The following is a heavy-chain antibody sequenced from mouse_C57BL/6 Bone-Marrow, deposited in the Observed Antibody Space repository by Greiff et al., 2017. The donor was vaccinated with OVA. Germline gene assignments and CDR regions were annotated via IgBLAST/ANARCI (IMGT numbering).Heavy chain of an antibody. Sequence: EVQVVESGEGLVKPGGSLKLSCAASGFTFSSYAMSWVRQTPEKRLEWVAYISSGGDYIYYADTVKGRFTISRDNARNTLYLQMSSLKSEDTAMYYCTRVGDGYYDAMDYWGQGTSVTVSS. CDR1: GFTFSSYA. J-gene: IGHJ4*01. D-gene: IGHD2-3*01. CDR3: TRVGDGYYDAMDY. CDR2: ISSGGDYI. V-gene: IGHV5-9-1*02.